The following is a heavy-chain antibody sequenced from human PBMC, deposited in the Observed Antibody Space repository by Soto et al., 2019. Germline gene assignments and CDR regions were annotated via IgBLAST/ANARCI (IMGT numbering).Heavy chain of an antibody. Sequence: EVQLLESGGGLVQPGGSLRLSCVGSGFFFSSYTMTWVRQAPGKGLEWVSSFSATSENTYYADSLRGRFTISRDNSKNTLFLQMNSLTAEDTAMYYCAKAREQQWVRLPFDYWGQGILVIVSS. CDR3: AKAREQQWVRLPFDY. J-gene: IGHJ4*02. D-gene: IGHD6-19*01. V-gene: IGHV3-23*01. CDR2: FSATSENT. CDR1: GFFFSSYT.